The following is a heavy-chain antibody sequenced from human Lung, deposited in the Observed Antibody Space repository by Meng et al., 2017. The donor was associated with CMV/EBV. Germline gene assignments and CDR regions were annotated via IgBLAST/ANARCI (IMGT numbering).Heavy chain of an antibody. CDR1: GVSISISTW. V-gene: IGHV4-4*02. D-gene: IGHD6-19*01. J-gene: IGHJ4*02. Sequence: QRPLQDAGPGLVKPSGTLSRTCAVSGVSISISTWWSWVRQPPGKGLEWIGEIYHSGGTNYNPSLRGRVTISLDKSKNQFSLTLRSVTAADTAAYYCARDPYATGWAGWGQGTLVTVSS. CDR3: ARDPYATGWAG. CDR2: IYHSGGT.